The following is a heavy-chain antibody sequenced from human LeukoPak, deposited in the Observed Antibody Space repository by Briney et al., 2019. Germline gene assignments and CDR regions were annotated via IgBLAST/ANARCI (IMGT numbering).Heavy chain of an antibody. CDR2: ISASGGEI. J-gene: IGHJ4*02. CDR1: GFTFNIYA. CDR3: ARAFSIAAAGPFDY. D-gene: IGHD6-13*01. V-gene: IGHV3-23*01. Sequence: GGSLRLSCTASGFTFNIYAMNWVRQAPGRGPEWVSSISASGGEIRYADSVKGRFTISRDNSKNTLYLQMNSLRAEDTAVYYCARAFSIAAAGPFDYWGQGTLVTVSS.